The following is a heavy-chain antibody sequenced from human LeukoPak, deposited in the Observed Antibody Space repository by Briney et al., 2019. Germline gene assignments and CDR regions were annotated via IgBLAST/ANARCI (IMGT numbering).Heavy chain of an antibody. V-gene: IGHV5-51*01. CDR1: GYSFTNYW. Sequence: GESLKISCKGSGYSFTNYWIGWVRQMPGKGLEWVGTMYPGDSDTRYSPSFQGQVTISADKSISTAYLQWSSLKASDTAIYYCARLGLESYGNSGYFYLDHWGQGALVTVSS. J-gene: IGHJ4*02. CDR2: MYPGDSDT. D-gene: IGHD3-22*01. CDR3: ARLGLESYGNSGYFYLDH.